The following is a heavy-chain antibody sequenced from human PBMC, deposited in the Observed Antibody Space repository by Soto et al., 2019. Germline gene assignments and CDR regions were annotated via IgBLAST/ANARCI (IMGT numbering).Heavy chain of an antibody. Sequence: ASVKVSCKASGYTFTSYGISWVRQAPGQGLEWMGWISAYNGNTNYAQKLQGRVTMTTDTSTSTAYMELRSLRSDDTAVYYCARASDYYDSSGYSDPLGYFDYRAQRTPVTVSS. J-gene: IGHJ4*02. CDR1: GYTFTSYG. CDR3: ARASDYYDSSGYSDPLGYFDY. V-gene: IGHV1-18*01. D-gene: IGHD3-22*01. CDR2: ISAYNGNT.